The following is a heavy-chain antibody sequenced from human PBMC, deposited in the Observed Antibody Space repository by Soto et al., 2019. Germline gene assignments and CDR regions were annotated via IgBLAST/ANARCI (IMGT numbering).Heavy chain of an antibody. D-gene: IGHD3-3*01. J-gene: IGHJ4*02. V-gene: IGHV2-5*02. Sequence: QITLNESGPTVVKPTETLTLTCTFSGFSLTTRGVGVGWVRQSPGKAPEWLAFIYWDDDKRYSTSLKSRLTITTGNSKNQVVLTMANVDPADTATYYCAHRVLRAVFGLVTTTAIYFDFWGQGTPVVVSS. CDR2: IYWDDDK. CDR1: GFSLTTRGVG. CDR3: AHRVLRAVFGLVTTTAIYFDF.